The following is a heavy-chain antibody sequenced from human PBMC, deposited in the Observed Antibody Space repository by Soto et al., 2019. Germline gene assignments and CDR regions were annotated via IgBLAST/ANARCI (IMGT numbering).Heavy chain of an antibody. CDR2: ISAYNGNT. D-gene: IGHD2-2*01. CDR3: ARDGIPDIVVVPAAMCDY. Sequence: ASVNVSCKASGYTFTSYGISWVRQAPGQGLEWMGWISAYNGNTNYAQKLQGRVTMTTDTSTSTAYMELRSLRSDDTAVYYCARDGIPDIVVVPAAMCDYWGQGTLVTSPQ. V-gene: IGHV1-18*01. J-gene: IGHJ4*02. CDR1: GYTFTSYG.